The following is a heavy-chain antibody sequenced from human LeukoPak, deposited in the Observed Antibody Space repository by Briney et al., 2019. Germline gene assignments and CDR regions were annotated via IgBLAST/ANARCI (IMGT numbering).Heavy chain of an antibody. D-gene: IGHD6-13*01. CDR3: AFMGTAAGGYYYYYGMDV. CDR2: IYYSGST. V-gene: IGHV4-31*03. Sequence: SETLSLTCTVSGGSIGSGGYYWSWIRQHPGKGLEWIGYIYYSGSTYYNPSLKSRVTISVDTSKNQFSLKLSSVTAADTAVYYCAFMGTAAGGYYYYYGMDVWGQGTTVTVSS. CDR1: GGSIGSGGYY. J-gene: IGHJ6*02.